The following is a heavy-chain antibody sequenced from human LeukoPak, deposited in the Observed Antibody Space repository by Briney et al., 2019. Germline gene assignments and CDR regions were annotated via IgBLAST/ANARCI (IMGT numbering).Heavy chain of an antibody. CDR2: INHSGST. J-gene: IGHJ6*02. CDR1: GGSFSGYY. Sequence: PSETLSLTCAVYGGSFSGYYWSWIRQPPGKGLEWIGEINHSGSTNYNPSLKSRVTISVDTSKNQFSLKLSSVTAADTAVYYCARGRGWYYLNYYYYYGMDVWGQGTTVTVSS. CDR3: ARGRGWYYLNYYYYYGMDV. D-gene: IGHD6-19*01. V-gene: IGHV4-34*01.